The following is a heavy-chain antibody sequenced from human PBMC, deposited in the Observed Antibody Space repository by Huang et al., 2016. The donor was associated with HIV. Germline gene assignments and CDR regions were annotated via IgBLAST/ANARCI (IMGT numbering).Heavy chain of an antibody. CDR1: GGSINTGRYY. CDR3: ARNHDFWRGRMFAISYFDV. CDR2: LYNRGKM. Sequence: QMRFQESGPGLVKPSGTLSLTCNVSGGSINTGRYYWGWVRQPPGKGLGWVGSLYNRGKMHYDPSLKGRLTMSAYTSKNQFSLNLSSVTAADTAIYYCARNHDFWRGRMFAISYFDVWGRGTLVTVAS. V-gene: IGHV4-39*01. D-gene: IGHD3-3*01. J-gene: IGHJ2*01.